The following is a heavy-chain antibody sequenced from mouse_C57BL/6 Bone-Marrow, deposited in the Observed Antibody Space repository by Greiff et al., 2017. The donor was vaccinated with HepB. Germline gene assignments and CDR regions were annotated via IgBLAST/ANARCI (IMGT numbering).Heavy chain of an antibody. V-gene: IGHV1-19*01. Sequence: EVKLMESGPVLVKPGASVKMSCKASGYTFTDYYMNWVKQSHGKSLEWIGVINPYNGGTSYNQKFKGKATLTVDKSSSTAYMELNSLTSEDSAVYYCARWGYYGSWFAYWGQGTLVTVSA. CDR2: INPYNGGT. J-gene: IGHJ3*01. CDR3: ARWGYYGSWFAY. CDR1: GYTFTDYY. D-gene: IGHD1-1*01.